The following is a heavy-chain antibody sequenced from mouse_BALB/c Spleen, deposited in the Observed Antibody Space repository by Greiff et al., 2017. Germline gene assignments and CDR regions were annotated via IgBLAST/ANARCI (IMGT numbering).Heavy chain of an antibody. J-gene: IGHJ1*01. V-gene: IGHV1-77*01. CDR2: IYPGSGGT. D-gene: IGHD2-1*01. Sequence: QVHVKQSGPELVKPGASVKISCKASGYTFTSYGINWVKQRPGQGLEWIGYIYPGSGGTAYNQKFKGKATLTADKSSSTVYMQLSSLTSEDSAIYFCASNGNYRYFDVWGAGTTVTVSS. CDR3: ASNGNYRYFDV. CDR1: GYTFTSYG.